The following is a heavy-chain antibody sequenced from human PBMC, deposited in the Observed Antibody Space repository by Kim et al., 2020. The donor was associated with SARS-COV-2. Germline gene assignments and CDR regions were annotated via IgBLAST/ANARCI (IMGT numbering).Heavy chain of an antibody. D-gene: IGHD1-26*01. CDR1: GFTFSSYA. CDR2: ISGGGTT. J-gene: IGHJ4*02. Sequence: GGSLRLSCAASGFTFSSYAMSWVRQAPGKGLEWVSTISGGGTTYYADSVKGRFTISRDNSKNTLYLQMNSLRAEDTAVYYCAKRRGGLLQVWYFDYWGQGTLVTVSS. CDR3: AKRRGGLLQVWYFDY. V-gene: IGHV3-23*01.